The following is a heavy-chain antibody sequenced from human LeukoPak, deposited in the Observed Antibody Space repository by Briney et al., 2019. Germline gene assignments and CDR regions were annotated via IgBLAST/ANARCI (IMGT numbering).Heavy chain of an antibody. CDR1: GGSISSGDYY. Sequence: SETLSLTCSVSGGSISSGDYYWSWIRQPPGKGLEWIGYIYYSGSTYYNPSLKSRVTISVDTSKNQFSLKLSSVTAADTAVYYCARDGGSGWYDWGQGTLVTVSS. D-gene: IGHD6-19*01. V-gene: IGHV4-30-4*08. J-gene: IGHJ4*02. CDR2: IYYSGST. CDR3: ARDGGSGWYD.